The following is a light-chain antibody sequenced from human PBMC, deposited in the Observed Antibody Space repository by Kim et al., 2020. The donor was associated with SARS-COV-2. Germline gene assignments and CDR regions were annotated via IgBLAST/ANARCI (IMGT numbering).Light chain of an antibody. V-gene: IGLV2-14*01. CDR3: SSYTTPSSFI. CDR2: DVT. Sequence: QSALTQSASVSGSPGQSITISCTGTSSDIGGYNYVSWYQQHPDKAPQLVIYDVTKRPSGVSNRFSGSKSGNTASLTISGLQAEDEADYYCSSYTTPSSFIFGRGTKVTVL. J-gene: IGLJ1*01. CDR1: SSDIGGYNY.